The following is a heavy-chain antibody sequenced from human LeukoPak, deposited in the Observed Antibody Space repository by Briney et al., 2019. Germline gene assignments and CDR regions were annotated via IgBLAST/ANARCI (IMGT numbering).Heavy chain of an antibody. CDR1: GYTFTSYY. Sequence: ASVKVSCKASGYTFTSYYIHWVRQAPGQGLEWMGIINPSSGSTNYAQKFQGRVTMTGDTSTSTVYMELSSLRSEDTAVYYCARSIAAAGPDVWGQGTLVTVSS. CDR2: INPSSGST. V-gene: IGHV1-46*01. J-gene: IGHJ4*02. CDR3: ARSIAAAGPDV. D-gene: IGHD6-13*01.